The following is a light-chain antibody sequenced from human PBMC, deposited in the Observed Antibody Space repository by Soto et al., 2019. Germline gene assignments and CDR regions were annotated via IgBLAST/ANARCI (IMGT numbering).Light chain of an antibody. V-gene: IGKV3D-20*02. Sequence: EIVITQSPSTLSVSPGEGATVSCRASQSFGSRYLAWYQQKPGQAPRLLIYGASSRATGIPDRFSGRGSGTDFTLTISRLEPEDFAVYYCHQRKSWPRTFGQGTKVDIK. CDR1: QSFGSRY. CDR2: GAS. CDR3: HQRKSWPRT. J-gene: IGKJ1*01.